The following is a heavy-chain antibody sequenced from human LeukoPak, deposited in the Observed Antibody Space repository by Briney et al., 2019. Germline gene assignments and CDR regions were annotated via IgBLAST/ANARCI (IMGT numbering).Heavy chain of an antibody. CDR1: GFTFSSYA. CDR3: AKDPGYYYDSSGPY. CDR2: ISGGGDIT. V-gene: IGHV3-23*01. J-gene: IGHJ4*02. D-gene: IGHD3-22*01. Sequence: GGSLRLSCAASGFTFSSYAMSWVRQAPGKGLEWVSAISGGGDITYYADSVKGRFTISRDNSKNTLYLQMNSLRAEDTAVYYCAKDPGYYYDSSGPYWGQGTLVTVSS.